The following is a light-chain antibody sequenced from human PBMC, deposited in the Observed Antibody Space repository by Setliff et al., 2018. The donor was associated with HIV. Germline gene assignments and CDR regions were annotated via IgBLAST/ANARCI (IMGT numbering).Light chain of an antibody. CDR1: NIGSKS. CDR3: QVWDSSSGLDV. Sequence: SYELTQPPSVSVAPGKTARITCGGNNIGSKSVHWYQQKPGQAPVLVIYYDSDRPSGIPERFSGSNSGNTATLTITRVEAGEEADYYCQVWDSSSGLDVFGTGTKVTVL. J-gene: IGLJ1*01. V-gene: IGLV3-21*04. CDR2: YDS.